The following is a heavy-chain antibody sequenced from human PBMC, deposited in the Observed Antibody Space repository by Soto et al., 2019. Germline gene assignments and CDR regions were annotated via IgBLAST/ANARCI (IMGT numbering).Heavy chain of an antibody. J-gene: IGHJ4*02. CDR2: IPNNGINE. V-gene: IGHV3-30-3*01. CDR3: AREWSISVAAPGH. D-gene: IGHD6-19*01. CDR1: GFTFSSYS. Sequence: QVQLVESGGGVVQPGRSLRLSCVASGFTFSSYSMYWVREAPGKGLEWVAGIPNNGINEDYADSVRGRFTISRDNSKDTLNLQRNSLRREDTAVYYWAREWSISVAAPGHWGQGTLVTVSS.